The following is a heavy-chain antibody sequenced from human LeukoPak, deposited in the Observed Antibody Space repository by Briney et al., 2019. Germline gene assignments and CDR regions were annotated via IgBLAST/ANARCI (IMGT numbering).Heavy chain of an antibody. CDR2: IYYSGST. J-gene: IGHJ3*02. D-gene: IGHD3-22*01. Sequence: SEPLSLTCNVSGGTVSSSSYYWGWIRQPPGKGLEWIGTIYYSGSTYYSPSLKSRVTISVDSSKNQFSLKLNSVTAADTAVYYCARPRDVIVVAIGRVPDAFDIWGQGTMVTVSS. CDR3: ARPRDVIVVAIGRVPDAFDI. CDR1: GGTVSSSSYY. V-gene: IGHV4-39*01.